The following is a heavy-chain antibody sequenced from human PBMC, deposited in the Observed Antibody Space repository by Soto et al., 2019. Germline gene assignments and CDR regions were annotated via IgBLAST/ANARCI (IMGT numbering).Heavy chain of an antibody. CDR2: IYYSGST. D-gene: IGHD3-10*01. CDR1: CGSIISSSYY. CDR3: ARHRGPMVRGVITNWFDP. V-gene: IGHV4-39*01. Sequence: PSETLSLTCTFSCGSIISSSYYWGWTRQPPGKGLEWIGSIYYSGSTYYNPSLKSRVTISVDTSKNQFSLKLSSVTAADTAVYYCARHRGPMVRGVITNWFDPWGQGTLVTVSS. J-gene: IGHJ5*02.